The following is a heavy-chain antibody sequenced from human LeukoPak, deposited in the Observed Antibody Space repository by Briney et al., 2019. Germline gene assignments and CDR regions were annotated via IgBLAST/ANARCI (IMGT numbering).Heavy chain of an antibody. V-gene: IGHV4-59*01. J-gene: IGHJ4*02. CDR1: GGSISSYY. D-gene: IGHD2-21*01. Sequence: SETLSLTCTVSGGSISSYYWSWIRQPPGKGLEWIGYIYYSGSTNYNPSLKSRVTISVDTSKNQFSLKLSSVTAADTAVYYCARVHGGEDWGQGTLVTVSS. CDR3: ARVHGGED. CDR2: IYYSGST.